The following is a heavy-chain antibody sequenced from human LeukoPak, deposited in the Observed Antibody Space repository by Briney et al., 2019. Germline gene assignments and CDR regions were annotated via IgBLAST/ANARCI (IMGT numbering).Heavy chain of an antibody. CDR1: GGTFSSYA. D-gene: IGHD2-2*01. Sequence: EASVTVSRKASGGTFSSYAISWVRQAPGQGLEWMGGIIPIFGTANYAQKFQGRVTITADESTSTAYMELSSLRSEDTAVYYCARDRYCSSTSCYAGDYYYGMDVWGQGTTVTVSS. CDR3: ARDRYCSSTSCYAGDYYYGMDV. CDR2: IIPIFGTA. J-gene: IGHJ6*02. V-gene: IGHV1-69*13.